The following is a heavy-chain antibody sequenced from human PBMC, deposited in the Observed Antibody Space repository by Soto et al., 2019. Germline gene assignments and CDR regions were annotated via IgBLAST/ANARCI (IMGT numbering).Heavy chain of an antibody. CDR1: GFTFSSYA. Sequence: PGGSLRLSCAASGFTFSSYAMSWVRQAPGKGLEWVSAISGSGGSTYYADSVKGRFTISRDNSKNTLYLQMNSLRAEDTAVYYCAKNLGYCSSTSCPHDYWGQGTLVTVSS. V-gene: IGHV3-23*01. CDR3: AKNLGYCSSTSCPHDY. CDR2: ISGSGGST. J-gene: IGHJ4*02. D-gene: IGHD2-2*01.